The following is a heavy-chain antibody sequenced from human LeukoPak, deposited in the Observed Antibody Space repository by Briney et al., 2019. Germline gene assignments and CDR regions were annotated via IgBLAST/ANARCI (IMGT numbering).Heavy chain of an antibody. D-gene: IGHD3-9*01. J-gene: IGHJ4*02. CDR2: ISSSGSTI. V-gene: IGHV3-11*01. Sequence: PGGSLRLSCAASGFTFSDYYMSWIRQAPGKGLEWVSYISSSGSTIYYADSVKGRFTISRDNAKNSLYLQMNSLRAEDTAVYYCAKGNYDILTGYFPHFDYWGQGTLVTVSS. CDR3: AKGNYDILTGYFPHFDY. CDR1: GFTFSDYY.